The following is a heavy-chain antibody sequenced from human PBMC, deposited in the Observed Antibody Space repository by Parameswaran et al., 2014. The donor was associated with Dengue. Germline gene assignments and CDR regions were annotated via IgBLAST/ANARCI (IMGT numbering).Heavy chain of an antibody. V-gene: IGHV4-59*01. Sequence: RWIRQPPGKGLEWIGYIYYSGSTNYNPSLKSRVTISVDTSKNQFSLKLSSVTAADTAVYYCARDYARLWFDPWGQGTLVTVSS. J-gene: IGHJ5*02. D-gene: IGHD2-2*01. CDR3: ARDYARLWFDP. CDR2: IYYSGST.